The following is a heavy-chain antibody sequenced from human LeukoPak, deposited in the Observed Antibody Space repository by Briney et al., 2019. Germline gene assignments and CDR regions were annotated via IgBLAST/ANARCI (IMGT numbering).Heavy chain of an antibody. CDR2: IYWNDDK. J-gene: IGHJ5*02. V-gene: IGHV2-5*01. Sequence: SGPTLVKPTQTLTLTCTFSGISLSTSGVGVGWIRQPPGKALEWLALIYWNDDKRYSPSLKSRLTITKDTSKNQVVLTMTNMDPVDTATYYCAHRPMGNWFDPWGQGTLVTVSS. CDR1: GISLSTSGVG. CDR3: AHRPMGNWFDP. D-gene: IGHD1-26*01.